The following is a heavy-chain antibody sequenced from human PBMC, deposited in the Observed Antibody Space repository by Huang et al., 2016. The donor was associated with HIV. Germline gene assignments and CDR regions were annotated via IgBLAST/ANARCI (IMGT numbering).Heavy chain of an antibody. D-gene: IGHD3-22*01. J-gene: IGHJ4*02. CDR3: ARARGYYDSSVSYYFDY. CDR1: GGTFSSYA. CDR2: IIPIFGTA. V-gene: IGHV1-69*13. Sequence: QVQLVQSGAEVKKPGSSVKVSCKASGGTFSSYAISWVRQAPGQGLEWMGGIIPIFGTANYAQKFQGRGTRTADESTSTAYMELSSLRSEDTAVYYCARARGYYDSSVSYYFDYWGQGTLVTVSS.